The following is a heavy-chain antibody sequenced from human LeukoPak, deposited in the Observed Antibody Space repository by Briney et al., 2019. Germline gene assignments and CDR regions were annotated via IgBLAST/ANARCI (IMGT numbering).Heavy chain of an antibody. CDR3: ANDSMATAGATVDYFDY. CDR1: GFTFSSYG. Sequence: GGSLRLSCAASGFTFSSYGMHWVRQAPGKGLEWVAFIRYDGSNKYYADSVKGRFTISRDNSKNTLYLQMNSLRAEDTAVYYCANDSMATAGATVDYFDYWGQGTLVTVSS. D-gene: IGHD1-26*01. CDR2: IRYDGSNK. J-gene: IGHJ4*02. V-gene: IGHV3-30*02.